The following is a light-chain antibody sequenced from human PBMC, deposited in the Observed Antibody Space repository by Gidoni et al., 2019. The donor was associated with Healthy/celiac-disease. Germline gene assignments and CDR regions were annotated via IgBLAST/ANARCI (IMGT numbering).Light chain of an antibody. Sequence: QSALTQPRSVSGSPGPSVTISCTGTSSDVGGYNYVSWYQQHPGKAPKLMIYDVSKRPSGVPDRFSGSKSGNTASLTISGLQAEDEADYYCCSYAGSYDLVFGGGTKLTVL. J-gene: IGLJ2*01. CDR1: SSDVGGYNY. CDR3: CSYAGSYDLV. CDR2: DVS. V-gene: IGLV2-11*01.